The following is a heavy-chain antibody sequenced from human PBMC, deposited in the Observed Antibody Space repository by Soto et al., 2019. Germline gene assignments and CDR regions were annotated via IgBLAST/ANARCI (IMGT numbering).Heavy chain of an antibody. D-gene: IGHD1-1*01. J-gene: IGHJ6*02. CDR2: ISVHNGNT. Sequence: ASVKVSCKASDYTFINYGISWVRQAPGQGLEWMGWISVHNGNTNYPQKFQGRVSMTTNTSTNTAYMELRSLRSDDTAVYYRARDAVVWNGGDRYYYGLDVWGQGTTVTVSS. CDR1: DYTFINYG. CDR3: ARDAVVWNGGDRYYYGLDV. V-gene: IGHV1-18*01.